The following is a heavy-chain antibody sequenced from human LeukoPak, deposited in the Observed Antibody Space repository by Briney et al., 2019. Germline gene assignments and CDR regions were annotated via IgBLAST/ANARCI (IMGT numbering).Heavy chain of an antibody. V-gene: IGHV3-74*01. CDR3: AREPAYYYGMDV. CDR1: GFTFSSYW. Sequence: GGSLRLSCAASGFTFSSYWMRWVRQAPGKGLVWVSRINSDGSSTSYADSVKGRFTISRDNAKNTLYLQMNSLRAEDTAVYYCAREPAYYYGMDVWGQGTTVTVSS. J-gene: IGHJ6*02. CDR2: INSDGSST.